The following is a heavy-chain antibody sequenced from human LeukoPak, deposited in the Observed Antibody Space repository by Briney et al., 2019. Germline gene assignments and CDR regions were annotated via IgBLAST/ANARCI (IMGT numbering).Heavy chain of an antibody. CDR2: IGSDSKP. D-gene: IGHD5-12*01. Sequence: PGVSLRLSCDATGFTFSPYAMTWVRQAPGKGLEWVSSIGSDSKPHYSESVKGRFSISRDNSKNTLYLQMNSLRAEDTAVYYCAKHSYRVDSFTDYWGQGTLVTVSS. CDR1: GFTFSPYA. CDR3: AKHSYRVDSFTDY. V-gene: IGHV3-23*05. J-gene: IGHJ4*02.